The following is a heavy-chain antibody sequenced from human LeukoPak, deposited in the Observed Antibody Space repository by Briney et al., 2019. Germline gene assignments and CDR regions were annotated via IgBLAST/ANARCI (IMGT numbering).Heavy chain of an antibody. J-gene: IGHJ4*02. CDR1: GFTFSSYA. V-gene: IGHV3-23*01. CDR3: AKEGIDGSGYDLDY. D-gene: IGHD5-12*01. Sequence: PGGSLRLSCVASGFTFSSYAMNWVRQAPGKGLDWVSGISDSGDSTCYADSVKGRFTISRDISKNTLYLQMTSLRAEDTAVYYCAKEGIDGSGYDLDYWGQGTRVTVSS. CDR2: ISDSGDST.